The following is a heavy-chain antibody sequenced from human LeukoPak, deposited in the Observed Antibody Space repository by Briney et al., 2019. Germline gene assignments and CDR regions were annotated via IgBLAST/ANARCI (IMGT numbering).Heavy chain of an antibody. D-gene: IGHD4-11*01. CDR3: AKSTVTDDAFDI. CDR2: ISYDGSNK. CDR1: GFTFSSCG. V-gene: IGHV3-30*18. J-gene: IGHJ3*02. Sequence: PGGSLRLSCTASGFTFSSCGMHWVRQAPGKGLEWVAVISYDGSNKYYADSVKGRFTISRDNSKNTLYLQMNSLRAEDTAVYYCAKSTVTDDAFDIWGQGTMVTVSS.